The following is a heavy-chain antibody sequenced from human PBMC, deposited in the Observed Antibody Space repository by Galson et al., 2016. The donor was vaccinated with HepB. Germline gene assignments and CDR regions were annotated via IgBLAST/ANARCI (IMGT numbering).Heavy chain of an antibody. CDR2: INAAYGDT. D-gene: IGHD3-10*01. V-gene: IGHV1-3*01. CDR1: GYSFSSSA. J-gene: IGHJ6*02. Sequence: SVKVSCKASGYSFSSSAMHWVRQAPGQRLEWMGWINAAYGDTKYSQRFQGRVTITRDTSASTAYMAVTSLTSEDSAVYYCARGSQRGYYYGMDVWGQGTKVTVSS. CDR3: ARGSQRGYYYGMDV.